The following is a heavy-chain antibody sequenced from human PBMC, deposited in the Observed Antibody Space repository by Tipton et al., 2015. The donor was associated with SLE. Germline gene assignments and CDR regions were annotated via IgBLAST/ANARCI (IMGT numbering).Heavy chain of an antibody. J-gene: IGHJ3*02. V-gene: IGHV4-59*08. CDR2: LSDIGRT. CDR3: ARQRDLDAFDI. CDR1: GASFSGYY. Sequence: TLSLTCTVSGASFSGYYWSWIRQPPGKGLEWIGYLSDIGRTNYKSSLRSRVTISVDMSRNLLSLKVTSVTAADTAVYYCARQRDLDAFDIWGQGTMVIVSS.